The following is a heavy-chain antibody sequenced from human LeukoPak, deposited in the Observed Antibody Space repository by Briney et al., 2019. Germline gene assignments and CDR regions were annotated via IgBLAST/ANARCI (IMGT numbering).Heavy chain of an antibody. J-gene: IGHJ6*03. D-gene: IGHD2-8*01. CDR2: ISGSGGST. CDR3: AKGIVLMVYAIPYYYYYMDV. CDR1: GFTFSSYA. Sequence: GGSLILSCAASGFTFSSYAMHWVRQAPGKGLEWVSAISGSGGSTYYADSVKGRFTISRDNSKNTLYLQMNSLRAEDTAVYYCAKGIVLMVYAIPYYYYYMDVWGKGTTVTVSS. V-gene: IGHV3-23*01.